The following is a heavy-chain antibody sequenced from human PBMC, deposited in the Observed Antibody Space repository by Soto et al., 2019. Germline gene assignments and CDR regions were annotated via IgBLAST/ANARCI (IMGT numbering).Heavy chain of an antibody. J-gene: IGHJ3*02. V-gene: IGHV3-23*01. Sequence: GGSLRLSCAASGFTFSNYAMSWVRQAPGKGLEWVSAISGSAGSTSYADSVKGRFTISRDNSKNTLYLQMNSLRVEDTAVYYCASLLYVFWSGSPPGWDAFDIWGKGTTVTVSS. D-gene: IGHD3-3*01. CDR2: ISGSAGST. CDR1: GFTFSNYA. CDR3: ASLLYVFWSGSPPGWDAFDI.